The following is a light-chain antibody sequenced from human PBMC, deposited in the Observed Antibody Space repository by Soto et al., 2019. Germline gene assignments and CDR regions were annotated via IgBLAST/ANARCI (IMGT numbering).Light chain of an antibody. Sequence: ALTQPASVSGSPGQSITISCTGTSSDVGGYNFVSWYQQHPGNAPKLIIHEVLNRPSGVSSRFSGSKSGNTASLTISGLQAEDDAVYYCCSHSASIHWVFGGGTKLTVL. J-gene: IGLJ3*02. V-gene: IGLV2-14*03. CDR3: CSHSASIHWV. CDR2: EVL. CDR1: SSDVGGYNF.